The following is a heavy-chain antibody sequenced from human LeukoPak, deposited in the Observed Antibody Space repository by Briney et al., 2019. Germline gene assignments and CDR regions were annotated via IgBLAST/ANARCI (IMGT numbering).Heavy chain of an antibody. CDR1: GVTFSSYA. CDR2: ISYDGSNK. V-gene: IGHV3-30-3*01. J-gene: IGHJ4*02. CDR3: ARGTILDLYYFDY. D-gene: IGHD2-8*01. Sequence: GRSLRLSCAASGVTFSSYAMHWVRQAPGKGLEWVAVISYDGSNKNYADSVKGRFTISRDNSKNTLYLQMNSLRAEDTAVYYCARGTILDLYYFDYWGQGTLVTVSS.